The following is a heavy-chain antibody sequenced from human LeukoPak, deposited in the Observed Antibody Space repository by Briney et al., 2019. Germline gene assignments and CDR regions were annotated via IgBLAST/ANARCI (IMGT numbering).Heavy chain of an antibody. D-gene: IGHD3-16*01. Sequence: ASVKVSCKASGYKFTDDYMHWVRHAPGQGLEFMGWINPDSGFTNYAQKFKGRVTMTRDTSISTAYLEVRSLTSDDTAVYYCAPTAEAYTSWWKVWGQGTLVTVSS. CDR1: GYKFTDDY. J-gene: IGHJ4*02. CDR2: INPDSGFT. CDR3: APTAEAYTSWWKV. V-gene: IGHV1-2*02.